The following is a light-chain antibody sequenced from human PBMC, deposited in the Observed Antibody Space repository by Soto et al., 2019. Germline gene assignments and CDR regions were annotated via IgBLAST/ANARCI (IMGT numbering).Light chain of an antibody. J-gene: IGLJ3*02. CDR3: ATWDDSLSCWV. CDR1: NSNIGSNY. CDR2: NNH. V-gene: IGLV1-47*02. Sequence: QSVLTQPPSASGTPGQRVTISCSGGNSNIGSNYVYWYQQLPGSAPQLLIYNNHQRPSGVPDRLSASKSGTPASLAISGVRSEDEADYYCATWDDSLSCWVFGGGTKLTVL.